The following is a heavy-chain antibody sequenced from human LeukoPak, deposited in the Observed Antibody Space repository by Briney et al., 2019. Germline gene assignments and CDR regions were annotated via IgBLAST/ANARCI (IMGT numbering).Heavy chain of an antibody. D-gene: IGHD3-22*01. Sequence: GGSLRLSCAASGFTFSSYGMHWVRQAPGKGLEWVAVISYDGSNKYYADSVKGRFTISRDNSKNTLYLQMNSLKTEDTAVYYCTRPIHYYYDSSGYAISDDYWGQGTLVTVSS. CDR2: ISYDGSNK. CDR3: TRPIHYYYDSSGYAISDDY. J-gene: IGHJ4*02. V-gene: IGHV3-30*12. CDR1: GFTFSSYG.